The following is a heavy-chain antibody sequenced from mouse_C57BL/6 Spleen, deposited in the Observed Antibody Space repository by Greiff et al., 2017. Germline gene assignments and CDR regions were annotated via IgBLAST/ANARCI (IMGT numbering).Heavy chain of an antibody. CDR1: GYTFTSYW. CDR3: ARYYYGSSHWYFDG. V-gene: IGHV1-69*01. D-gene: IGHD1-1*01. J-gene: IGHJ1*03. CDR2: IDPSDSYT. Sequence: QVQLQQPGAELVMPGASVKLSCKASGYTFTSYWMHWVKQRPGQGLEWIGEIDPSDSYTNYNQKFKGKSTLTVDKSSSTAYLQLSSLTSEDSAVYYCARYYYGSSHWYFDGWGTGTTVTVSA.